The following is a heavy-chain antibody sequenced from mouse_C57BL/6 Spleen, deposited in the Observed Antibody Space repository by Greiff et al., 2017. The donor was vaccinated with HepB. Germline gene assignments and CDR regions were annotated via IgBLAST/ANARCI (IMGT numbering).Heavy chain of an antibody. CDR2: IHPNSGST. CDR3: ARSREDYVGTPYWYFDV. V-gene: IGHV1-64*01. CDR1: GYTFTSYW. Sequence: QVQLQQPGAELVKPGASVKLSCKASGYTFTSYWMHWVKQRPGQGLEWIGMIHPNSGSTNYNEKFKSKATLTVDKSSSTAYMQLSSLTSEDSAVYYCARSREDYVGTPYWYFDVWGTGTTVTLSS. J-gene: IGHJ1*03. D-gene: IGHD2-4*01.